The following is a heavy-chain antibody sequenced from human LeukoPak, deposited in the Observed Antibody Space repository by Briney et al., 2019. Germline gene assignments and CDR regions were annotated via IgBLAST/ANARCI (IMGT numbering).Heavy chain of an antibody. D-gene: IGHD3-10*01. J-gene: IGHJ4*02. CDR3: ARLDGTYYYGSGSSPVDY. CDR1: GYSFTSYW. Sequence: GESLQISCKGSGYSFTSYWIGWVRQMPGKGLEWMGIIYPGDSDTRYSPSFQGQVTISADKSISTAYLQWSSLKASDTAMYYCARLDGTYYYGSGSSPVDYWGQGTLVTVSS. CDR2: IYPGDSDT. V-gene: IGHV5-51*01.